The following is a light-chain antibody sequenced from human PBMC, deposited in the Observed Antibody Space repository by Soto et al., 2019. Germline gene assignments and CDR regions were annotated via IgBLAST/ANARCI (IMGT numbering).Light chain of an antibody. J-gene: IGKJ5*01. CDR3: QQRGDWPPIT. Sequence: EIVITQSQTTLSVSPGERATLSCRASQSVSSFLAWFQQKPGQPPRLLIYNASNRTTGIPARFSGSGSGTDFTLTISSLEPEDFAVYYCQQRGDWPPITFGQVTLLEVK. CDR2: NAS. CDR1: QSVSSF. V-gene: IGKV3-11*01.